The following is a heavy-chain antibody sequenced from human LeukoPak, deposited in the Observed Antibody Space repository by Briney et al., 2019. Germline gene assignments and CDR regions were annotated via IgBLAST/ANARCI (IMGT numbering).Heavy chain of an antibody. CDR2: ISSSSSYI. Sequence: GGSLNFPCPASGFTFITYSMNWVGQAPGKGLDWSSSISSSSSYIYYADSVKGRFTISRDNAKNSLYLQMNSLRAEDTAVYYCARVSAGRLHDAFDIWGQGTMVTVSS. J-gene: IGHJ3*02. CDR1: GFTFITYS. CDR3: ARVSAGRLHDAFDI. V-gene: IGHV3-21*01.